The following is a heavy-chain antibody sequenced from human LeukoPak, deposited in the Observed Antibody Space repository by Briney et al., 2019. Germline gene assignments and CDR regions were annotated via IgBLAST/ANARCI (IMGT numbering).Heavy chain of an antibody. Sequence: GGSLRLSCAASGFTFSSFDMHWVRQPTGQGLEWVSTIGTASDTYYPGSVEGRFTLSRDNAENSLYLQMNSLTAGDTAVYYCAREPPRGKYYYMDVWGKGTTVTVSS. D-gene: IGHD1-1*01. CDR3: AREPPRGKYYYMDV. J-gene: IGHJ6*03. CDR2: IGTASDT. CDR1: GFTFSSFD. V-gene: IGHV3-13*01.